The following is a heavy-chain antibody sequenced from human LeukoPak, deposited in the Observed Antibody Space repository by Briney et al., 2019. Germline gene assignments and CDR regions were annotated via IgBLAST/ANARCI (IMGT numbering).Heavy chain of an antibody. D-gene: IGHD3-10*01. CDR2: TNHSGST. J-gene: IGHJ4*02. Sequence: SETLSLTCAVYGGSFSGHYWTWIRQPPGKGLEGIGETNHSGSTTYNPSLNNRVTISVDTSKNQFSLKMSSVTAADTAVYYCARPCYGSGSLDSWGQGTLVTVSP. CDR1: GGSFSGHY. V-gene: IGHV4-34*01. CDR3: ARPCYGSGSLDS.